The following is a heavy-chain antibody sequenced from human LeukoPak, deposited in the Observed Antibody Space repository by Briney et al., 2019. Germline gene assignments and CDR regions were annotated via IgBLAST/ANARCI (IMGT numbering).Heavy chain of an antibody. CDR1: EFSVGSNY. Sequence: GGSLRLSCAASEFSVGSNYMTWVRQAPGKGLEWVSLIYSGGSTYYADSVKGRFTISRDNSKNTLYLQMNSLRAEDTAVYYCARDTSITMIVFPYYFDYWGQGTLVTVSS. J-gene: IGHJ4*02. CDR3: ARDTSITMIVFPYYFDY. D-gene: IGHD3-22*01. CDR2: IYSGGST. V-gene: IGHV3-66*01.